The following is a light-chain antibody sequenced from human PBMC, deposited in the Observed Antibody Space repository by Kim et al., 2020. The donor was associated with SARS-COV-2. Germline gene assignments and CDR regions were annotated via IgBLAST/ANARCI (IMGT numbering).Light chain of an antibody. V-gene: IGKV3-15*01. CDR3: QQYYNWPRT. Sequence: VSPGERVTRSCRASQTVSSSLAWYQQKPGQAPRLLIYGASARATGTPARFSGSASGTEFTLTISSLQSEDFAVYYCQQYYNWPRTFGQGTKVDIK. J-gene: IGKJ1*01. CDR2: GAS. CDR1: QTVSSS.